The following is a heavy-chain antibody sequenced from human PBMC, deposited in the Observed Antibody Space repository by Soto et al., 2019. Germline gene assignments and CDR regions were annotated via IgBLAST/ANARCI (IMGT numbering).Heavy chain of an antibody. CDR3: AKLSFLGYYYDSSGYSQFDY. Sequence: GSLRLSCAASGFTFSSYGMHWVRQAPGKGLEWVAVISYDGSNKYYADSVKGRFTISRDNSKNTLYLQMNSLRAEDTAVYYCAKLSFLGYYYDSSGYSQFDYWGQGTLVTVSS. CDR1: GFTFSSYG. CDR2: ISYDGSNK. D-gene: IGHD3-22*01. J-gene: IGHJ4*02. V-gene: IGHV3-30*18.